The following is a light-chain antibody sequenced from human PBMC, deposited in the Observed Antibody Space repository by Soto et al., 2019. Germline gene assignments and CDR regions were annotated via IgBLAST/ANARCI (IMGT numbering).Light chain of an antibody. CDR1: NNDVGGYNF. Sequence: QCVLAQPASVSGSPGQSITISCTGTNNDVGGYNFVSWYQHHPGKAPKLIIYDVTNRPSGISNRFSGSKSGNTASLTISGLQAEDEADYYCTSYTSSITYVFGTGTKVTVL. V-gene: IGLV2-14*03. CDR2: DVT. CDR3: TSYTSSITYV. J-gene: IGLJ1*01.